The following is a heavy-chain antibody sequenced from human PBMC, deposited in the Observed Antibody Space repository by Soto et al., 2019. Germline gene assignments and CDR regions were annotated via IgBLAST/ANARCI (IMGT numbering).Heavy chain of an antibody. D-gene: IGHD2-15*01. V-gene: IGHV3-33*01. Sequence: PGGSLRLSCAASGFTFSSYGMHWVRQAPGKGLEWVAVIWYDGSNKYYADSVKGRFTNSRDNSKNTLYLQMNSLRAEDTAVYYYARVRCLGGGGSCLFNAFDIWGQGTMVTVSS. CDR2: IWYDGSNK. CDR1: GFTFSSYG. CDR3: ARVRCLGGGGSCLFNAFDI. J-gene: IGHJ3*02.